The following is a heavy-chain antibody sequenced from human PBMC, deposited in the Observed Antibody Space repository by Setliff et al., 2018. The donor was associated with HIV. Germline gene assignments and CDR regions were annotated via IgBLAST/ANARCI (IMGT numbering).Heavy chain of an antibody. Sequence: GGSLRLSCAASGFTFNSYGMHWVRQAPGKGLEWVALIWYDASKKEYADSVKGRFDILRDDSKKTVDLQMNSLRADDTAVYYCVKDVVKFWSGSGALDFWGPGTLVTVSS. D-gene: IGHD3-3*01. CDR1: GFTFNSYG. CDR3: VKDVVKFWSGSGALDF. CDR2: IWYDASKK. V-gene: IGHV3-33*06. J-gene: IGHJ4*02.